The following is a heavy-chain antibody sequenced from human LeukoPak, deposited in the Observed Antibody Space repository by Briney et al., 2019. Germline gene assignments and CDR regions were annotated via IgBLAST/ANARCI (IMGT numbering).Heavy chain of an antibody. Sequence: GSLRLSCAASGITFSSYAMSWVRQAPGKGLEWVSSISGSGGSTYYADSVKGRFTISRDNSKNMLYLQMNSLRAEGTAVYYCAGGRRHLVHGPLDYWGQGTLVTVSS. V-gene: IGHV3-23*01. J-gene: IGHJ4*02. D-gene: IGHD6-13*01. CDR3: AGGRRHLVHGPLDY. CDR1: GITFSSYA. CDR2: ISGSGGST.